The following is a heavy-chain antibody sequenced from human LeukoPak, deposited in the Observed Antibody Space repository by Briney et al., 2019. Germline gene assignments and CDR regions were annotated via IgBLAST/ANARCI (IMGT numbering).Heavy chain of an antibody. J-gene: IGHJ4*02. V-gene: IGHV4-38-2*02. CDR3: ARVITIFGVVINYFDY. CDR1: GYSISSGYY. Sequence: PSETLSLTCTVSGYSISSGYYWGWIRPPPGKGLEWIGSIYHSGSTYYNPSLKSRVTISVDTSKNQFSLKLSSVTAADTAVYYCARVITIFGVVINYFDYWGQGTLVTVSS. CDR2: IYHSGST. D-gene: IGHD3-3*01.